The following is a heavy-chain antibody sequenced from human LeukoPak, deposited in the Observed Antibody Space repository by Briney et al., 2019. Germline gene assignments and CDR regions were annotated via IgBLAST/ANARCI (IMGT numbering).Heavy chain of an antibody. CDR1: GGSISSYY. V-gene: IGHV4-4*07. D-gene: IGHD3-22*01. CDR3: ARAGDSSGYEYYFDY. Sequence: SETLSLTCTVSGGSISSYYWSWIRQPAGKGLEWIGRIYTSGSTNYNPSLKSRVTMSVDTSKNQFSLKLSSVTAADTVVYYCARAGDSSGYEYYFDYWGQGTLVTVSS. CDR2: IYTSGST. J-gene: IGHJ4*02.